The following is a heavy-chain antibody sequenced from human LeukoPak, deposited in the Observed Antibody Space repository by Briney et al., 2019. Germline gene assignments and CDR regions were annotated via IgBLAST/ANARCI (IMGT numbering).Heavy chain of an antibody. CDR1: GGSFSSYA. CDR3: ARDLGYGSGYVYFDY. V-gene: IGHV1-69*13. D-gene: IGHD3-10*01. CDR2: IIPIFGTA. Sequence: SVKVSCKASGGSFSSYAMNWVRQAPGQGLEWMGGIIPIFGTANYAQKFQGRVTITADESTSTAYMELSRLRSDDTAVYYCARDLGYGSGYVYFDYWGQGTLVTVSS. J-gene: IGHJ4*02.